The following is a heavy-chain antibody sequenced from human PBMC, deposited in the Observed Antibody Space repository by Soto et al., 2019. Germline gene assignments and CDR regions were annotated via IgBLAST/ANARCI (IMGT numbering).Heavy chain of an antibody. V-gene: IGHV4-39*01. D-gene: IGHD2-15*01. J-gene: IGHJ4*02. Sequence: QLQLQESGPGLVKPSETLSLTCTVSGGSISSSSYYWGWIRQPPGKGLEWIGSIYYSGSTYYNPSLQRRAXXXVXXSKNQFSLKLSSVTAADTAVYYCARHTPAISISDHWGQGTLVTVSS. CDR3: ARHTPAISISDH. CDR1: GGSISSSSYY. CDR2: IYYSGST.